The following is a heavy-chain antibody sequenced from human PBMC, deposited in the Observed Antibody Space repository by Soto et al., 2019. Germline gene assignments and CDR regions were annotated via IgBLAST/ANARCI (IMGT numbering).Heavy chain of an antibody. CDR3: ARDIPLSTVTKYVRKWFNP. Sequence: SVKVSSKPTVYTFPSYSISRVPQAPRQQPEWMGWISAYNGNTNYAQKLQGRVTMTTDTSTSTAYMELRSLRSDDTAVYYCARDIPLSTVTKYVRKWFNPWGQGTLVTVSS. D-gene: IGHD4-17*01. V-gene: IGHV1-18*01. CDR1: VYTFPSYS. CDR2: ISAYNGNT. J-gene: IGHJ5*02.